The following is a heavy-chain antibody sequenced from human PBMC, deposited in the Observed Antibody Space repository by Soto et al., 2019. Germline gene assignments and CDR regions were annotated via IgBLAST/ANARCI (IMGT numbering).Heavy chain of an antibody. D-gene: IGHD3-22*01. CDR3: ARDHRMIVDDYYYYGMDV. CDR2: ISSSSSTI. Sequence: EVQLVESGGGLVQPGGSLRLSCAASGFTFSSYSMNWVRQAPGKGLEWVSYISSSSSTIYYADSVKGRFTISRDNAKNSLYLQMNSLRDEDTAVYYCARDHRMIVDDYYYYGMDVWGQGTTVTVSS. J-gene: IGHJ6*02. CDR1: GFTFSSYS. V-gene: IGHV3-48*02.